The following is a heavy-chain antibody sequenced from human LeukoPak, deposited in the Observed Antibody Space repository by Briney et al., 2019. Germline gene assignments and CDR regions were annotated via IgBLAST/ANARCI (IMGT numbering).Heavy chain of an antibody. J-gene: IGHJ5*02. CDR3: ARDVRFDP. V-gene: IGHV3-48*02. Sequence: PGGSLRLSCSASGFTFSSSAMHWVRQAPGKGLEWISYISSSSSTIYYADSVKGRFTISRDNAKNSLYLQMNSLRDEDTAVYYCARDVRFDPWGQGTLVTVSS. CDR1: GFTFSSSA. D-gene: IGHD2-8*01. CDR2: ISSSSSTI.